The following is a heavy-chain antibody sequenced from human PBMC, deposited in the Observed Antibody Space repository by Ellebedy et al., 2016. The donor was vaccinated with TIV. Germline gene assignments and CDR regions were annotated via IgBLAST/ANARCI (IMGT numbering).Heavy chain of an antibody. Sequence: ASVKVSXXASGYTFTVYYMHWVRQAPGQGLEWMGWISAYNGNTNYAQKLQGRVTMTIDTSTSTAYMELRSLKSDDTAVYYCARDPDWLTAGTAFDYWGQGTLVTVSS. V-gene: IGHV1-18*04. CDR2: ISAYNGNT. D-gene: IGHD3-9*01. J-gene: IGHJ4*02. CDR3: ARDPDWLTAGTAFDY. CDR1: GYTFTVYY.